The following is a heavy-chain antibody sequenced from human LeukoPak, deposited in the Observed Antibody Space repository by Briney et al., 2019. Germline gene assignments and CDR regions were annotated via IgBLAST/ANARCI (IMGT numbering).Heavy chain of an antibody. CDR2: IDPGDSFT. J-gene: IGHJ4*02. V-gene: IGHV5-10-1*01. D-gene: IGHD2-8*02. Sequence: GASLKISCKGSGYRFTNSWISWVRQMPGKGLEWMGRIDPGDSFTKYNPSLEGHVTISVDKSISTAYLQWSSLKASDTAMYYCARDGGGVSSWVSHWGQGTLVTVSS. CDR3: ARDGGGVSSWVSH. CDR1: GYRFTNSW.